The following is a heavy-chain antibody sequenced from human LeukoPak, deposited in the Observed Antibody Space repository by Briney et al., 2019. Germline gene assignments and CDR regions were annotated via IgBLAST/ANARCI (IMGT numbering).Heavy chain of an antibody. CDR1: GGTFSSYT. V-gene: IGHV1-69*02. CDR2: IIPILGIA. D-gene: IGHD6-19*01. CDR3: ARVSDSGWSTGYYFDY. Sequence: SVKVSCKAPGGTFSSYTISWVRQAPGQGLEWMGRIIPILGIANYAQKFQGRVTITADKSTSTAYMELSSLRSEDTAVYYCARVSDSGWSTGYYFDYWGQGTLVTVSS. J-gene: IGHJ4*02.